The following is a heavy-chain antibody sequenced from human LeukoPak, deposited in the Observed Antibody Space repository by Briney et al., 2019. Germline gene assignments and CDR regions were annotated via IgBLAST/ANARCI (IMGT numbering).Heavy chain of an antibody. CDR2: IKSDGST. J-gene: IGHJ6*03. Sequence: GGSLRLSCEASGFTFSSYWMHWVRQTPGKGLMWVARIKSDGSTIYADSVQGRFTISRDNAKNSLYLQMNSLRAEDTAVYYCARVRGYYGSGSYYNKTGYYYYYMDVWGKGTTVTISS. CDR1: GFTFSSYW. V-gene: IGHV3-74*01. CDR3: ARVRGYYGSGSYYNKTGYYYYYMDV. D-gene: IGHD3-10*01.